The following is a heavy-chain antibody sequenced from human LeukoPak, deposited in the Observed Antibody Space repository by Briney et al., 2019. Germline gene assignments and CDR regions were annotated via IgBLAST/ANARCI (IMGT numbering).Heavy chain of an antibody. CDR3: AKSGIEAAVSLVYVDY. CDR2: ISYDGSNK. D-gene: IGHD6-13*01. J-gene: IGHJ4*02. CDR1: GYTLSSYG. V-gene: IGHV3-30*18. Sequence: GGTLTLTCAASGYTLSSYGMHWVRQAPGKGLECVAIISYDGSNKYYTDSVKGRFTISRDNSKNTLYLQLHSLRAEDTAVYYCAKSGIEAAVSLVYVDYRGQSSLVTASS.